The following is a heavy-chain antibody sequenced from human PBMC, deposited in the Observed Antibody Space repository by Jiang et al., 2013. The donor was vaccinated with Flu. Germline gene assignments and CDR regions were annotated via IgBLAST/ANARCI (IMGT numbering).Heavy chain of an antibody. CDR3: ARRKVVPAARSYFDN. J-gene: IGHJ4*02. Sequence: IDMTTYAQQFQGRVTITADKSTSTAFMELSSLTSEDTAVYYCARRKVVPAARSYFDNWGQGTLVAVSS. D-gene: IGHD2-2*01. CDR2: IDMT. V-gene: IGHV1-69*02.